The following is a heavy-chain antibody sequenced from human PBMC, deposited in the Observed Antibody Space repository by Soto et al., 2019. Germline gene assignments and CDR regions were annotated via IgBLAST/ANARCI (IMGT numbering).Heavy chain of an antibody. CDR3: ARDRPNFPAPNSSSWYGGYYYMDV. J-gene: IGHJ6*03. Sequence: PSETLSLTCTVSGGSISSSTYYWGWIRQHPGKGLEWIGNIYYSGNTYYNPSLKSRVTISVDTSKNQFSLKLSSVTAADTAVYYCARDRPNFPAPNSSSWYGGYYYMDVWGKGTTVTVS. D-gene: IGHD6-13*01. CDR2: IYYSGNT. CDR1: GGSISSSTYY. V-gene: IGHV4-31*03.